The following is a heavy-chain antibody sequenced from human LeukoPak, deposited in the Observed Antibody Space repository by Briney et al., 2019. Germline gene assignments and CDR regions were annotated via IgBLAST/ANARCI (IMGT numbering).Heavy chain of an antibody. V-gene: IGHV3-33*01. D-gene: IGHD4-4*01. Sequence: GGSLRLSCAASGFTFSSYGMHWVRQAPGKGLEWEAVIWYDGSNKYYADSVKGRLTISRVNSKNTLYLRMHRLRAEEKTAYYCARDLVIRAVTAFVYWGQGALVTVCS. J-gene: IGHJ4*02. CDR2: IWYDGSNK. CDR3: ARDLVIRAVTAFVY. CDR1: GFTFSSYG.